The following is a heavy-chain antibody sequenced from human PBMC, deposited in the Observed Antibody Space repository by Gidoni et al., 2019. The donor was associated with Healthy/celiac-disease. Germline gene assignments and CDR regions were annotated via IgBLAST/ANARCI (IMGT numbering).Heavy chain of an antibody. V-gene: IGHV3-30*18. CDR3: AKVYGDYNLKDAFDI. Sequence: QVQLVEPGGGVVQPGRSLGLSCAASGFTFSSYGMHWVRAPGKGLGWVAFIAYDGRNKYYADSVKGRFTISRDNSKNTLYLQMNSRRAEDTAVYYCAKVYGDYNLKDAFDIWGQGTMVTVSS. J-gene: IGHJ3*02. CDR2: IAYDGRNK. D-gene: IGHD4-17*01. CDR1: GFTFSSYG.